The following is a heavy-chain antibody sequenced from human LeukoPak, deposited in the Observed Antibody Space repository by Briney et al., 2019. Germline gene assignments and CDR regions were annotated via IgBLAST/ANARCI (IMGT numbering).Heavy chain of an antibody. V-gene: IGHV1-2*02. J-gene: IGHJ4*02. CDR3: ARSRVKRYSSGWTFDY. Sequence: ASVKVSCKASGYTFTGYYMHWVRQAPGQGLEWMGWINPNSGGTNYAQKFQGRVTMTRDTSISTAYMELSRLRSDDTAVYYCARSRVKRYSSGWTFDYWGQGTLVTVSS. CDR2: INPNSGGT. D-gene: IGHD6-19*01. CDR1: GYTFTGYY.